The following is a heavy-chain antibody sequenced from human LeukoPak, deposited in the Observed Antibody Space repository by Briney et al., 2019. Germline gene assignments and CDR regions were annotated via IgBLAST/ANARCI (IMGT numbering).Heavy chain of an antibody. D-gene: IGHD5-18*01. CDR2: IIPIFGTA. V-gene: IGHV1-69*05. Sequence: EASVKVSCKASGGTFSSYAISGVGQAPGQGREWMGWIIPIFGTANYAQKFQGRVTITTDESTSTAYMELSSLRSEDTAVYYCARDSPVDTAMAKLDYYYMDVWGKGTTVTVSS. CDR3: ARDSPVDTAMAKLDYYYMDV. CDR1: GGTFSSYA. J-gene: IGHJ6*03.